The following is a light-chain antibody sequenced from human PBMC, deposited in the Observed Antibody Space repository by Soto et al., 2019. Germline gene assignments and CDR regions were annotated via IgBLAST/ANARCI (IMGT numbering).Light chain of an antibody. J-gene: IGLJ3*02. CDR1: ISNIGTNT. CDR2: ITN. V-gene: IGLV1-44*01. CDR3: ATWDDRLNGWV. Sequence: QSVLTQAPSVSGTPGQRVTISCSGNISNIGTNTVNWYQQLPGTAPKLLIYITNLRPSGVPDRFSGPKSGSSASLAISGLQSDDDANYFCATWDDRLNGWVFGGGTKVTVL.